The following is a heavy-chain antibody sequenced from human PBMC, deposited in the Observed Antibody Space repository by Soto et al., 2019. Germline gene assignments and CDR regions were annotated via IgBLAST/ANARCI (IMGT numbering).Heavy chain of an antibody. CDR2: ISVYTGYT. D-gene: IGHD4-17*01. J-gene: IGHJ6*02. Sequence: SVKVSFKASCYTITNYGFTWVRQAPGQGLEWMGWISVYTGYTYYAQKLQGRVTMTTDTSTSIAYMELRSLRSDDTAVYYCARSVGLRHAMDVWGQGTTVTVSS. V-gene: IGHV1-18*04. CDR3: ARSVGLRHAMDV. CDR1: CYTITNYG.